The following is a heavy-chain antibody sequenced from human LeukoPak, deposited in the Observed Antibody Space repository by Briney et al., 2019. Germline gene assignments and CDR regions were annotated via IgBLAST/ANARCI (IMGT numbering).Heavy chain of an antibody. CDR2: ISGSGGST. Sequence: GGSLRLSCAASGFTFSSYAMSWVRQAPGKGLEWVSVISGSGGSTYHADSVKGRFTISRDNSKNTLYLQMNSLRAEDTAVYYCAKYYYGPGSYYKGLDYWGQGTLVTVSS. D-gene: IGHD3-10*01. V-gene: IGHV3-23*01. J-gene: IGHJ4*02. CDR1: GFTFSSYA. CDR3: AKYYYGPGSYYKGLDY.